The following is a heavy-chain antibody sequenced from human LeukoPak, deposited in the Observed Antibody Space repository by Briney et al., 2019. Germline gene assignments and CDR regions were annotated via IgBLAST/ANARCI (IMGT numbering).Heavy chain of an antibody. Sequence: SETLSLTCAVYGGSFSGHYWSCIRQPPGKGLEWIGEINHSGSTNYNPSLKSRVTISVDTSKNQFSLKLSSVTAADTAVYYCARGPRVVTPPPDYWGQGTLVTVSS. V-gene: IGHV4-34*01. D-gene: IGHD2-21*02. CDR2: INHSGST. CDR1: GGSFSGHY. J-gene: IGHJ4*02. CDR3: ARGPRVVTPPPDY.